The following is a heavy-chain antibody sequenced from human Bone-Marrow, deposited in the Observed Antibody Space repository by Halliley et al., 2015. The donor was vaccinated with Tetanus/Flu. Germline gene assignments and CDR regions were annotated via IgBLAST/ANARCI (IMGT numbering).Heavy chain of an antibody. CDR3: ARKAFSNNIRHFDF. V-gene: IGHV3-48*03. CDR1: GFTFKYFE. D-gene: IGHD4-4*01. Sequence: SLRLSCAASGFTFKYFEMTWIRQPPGKGLEWVSYISSTGNTIHYADSVKGRFTISRDNDKMSLFLQMDSLRVEDTAIYYCARKAFSNNIRHFDFWGRGALVTVSS. J-gene: IGHJ2*01. CDR2: ISSTGNTI.